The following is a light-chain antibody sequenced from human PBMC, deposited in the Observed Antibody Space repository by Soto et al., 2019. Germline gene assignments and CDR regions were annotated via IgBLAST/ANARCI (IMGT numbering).Light chain of an antibody. J-gene: IGKJ4*01. CDR1: QSVSSY. V-gene: IGKV3-11*01. CDR3: QQRSNWPPRWT. CDR2: DAS. Sequence: EIVLTQSPATLSLSPGERATLSCRASQSVSSYLAWYQQKPGQAPRLLIYDASNRATGIPARFSGSGAGTDVTLTISSLEPEDFAVYDCQQRSNWPPRWTFGGGTKVEIK.